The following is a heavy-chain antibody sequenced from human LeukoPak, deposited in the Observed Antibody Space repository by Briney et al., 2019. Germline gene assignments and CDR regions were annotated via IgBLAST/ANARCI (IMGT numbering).Heavy chain of an antibody. V-gene: IGHV4-39*07. Sequence: SETLSLTCTVSGGSISSSSYYWGWIRQPPGKGLEWIGSICYSGSTYYNPSLKSRVTISVDTSKNQFSLKLSSVTAADTAVYYCARESPTMVGYWGQGTLVTVPS. CDR2: ICYSGST. CDR1: GGSISSSSYY. CDR3: ARESPTMVGY. J-gene: IGHJ4*02. D-gene: IGHD3-10*02.